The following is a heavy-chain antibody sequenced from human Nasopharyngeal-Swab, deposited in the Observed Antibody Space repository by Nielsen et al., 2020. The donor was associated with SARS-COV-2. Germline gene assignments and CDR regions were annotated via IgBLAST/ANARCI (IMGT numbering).Heavy chain of an antibody. CDR3: ARFEGEYYDFWSGYYEY. CDR2: INPSGGST. CDR1: GYTFTTYY. V-gene: IGHV1-46*01. J-gene: IGHJ4*02. D-gene: IGHD3-3*01. Sequence: ASVKVSCKASGYTFTTYYMHWVRQAPGQGLEWMGIINPSGGIINPSGGSTSYAQKFQGRVTMTRDTSTSTVYMELSSLRSEDTAVYYCARFEGEYYDFWSGYYEYWGQGTLVTVSS.